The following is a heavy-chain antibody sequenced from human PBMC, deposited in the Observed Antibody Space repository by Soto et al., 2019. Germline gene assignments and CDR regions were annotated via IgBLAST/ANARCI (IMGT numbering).Heavy chain of an antibody. Sequence: GASVKVSCKASGGTFSSYTISWVRQAPGQGLEWMGRIIPNSGNTGYAQKFQGRVTMTRNTSISTAYMELSSLRSEDTAVYYCARGIYYYYYMDVWGKGTTVTVSS. CDR2: IIPNSGNT. J-gene: IGHJ6*03. CDR3: ARGIYYYYYMDV. V-gene: IGHV1-8*02. CDR1: GGTFSSYT.